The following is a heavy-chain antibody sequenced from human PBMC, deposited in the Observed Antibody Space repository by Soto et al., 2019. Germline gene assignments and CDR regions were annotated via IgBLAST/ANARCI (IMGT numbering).Heavy chain of an antibody. CDR3: ARGPRYCSGGSCYSNDY. D-gene: IGHD2-15*01. Sequence: QVQLVQSGAEVKKPGSSVKVSCKASGGTFSSYAISWVRQAPGQGLEWMGGIIPIFGTANYAQKFQGRVTITADESTSTAYMELSSLRSEDTAVYYCARGPRYCSGGSCYSNDYWRQGTLVTVSS. CDR1: GGTFSSYA. J-gene: IGHJ4*02. V-gene: IGHV1-69*01. CDR2: IIPIFGTA.